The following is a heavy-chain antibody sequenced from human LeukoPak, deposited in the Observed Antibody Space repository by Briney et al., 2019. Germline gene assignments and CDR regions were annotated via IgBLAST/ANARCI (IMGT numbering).Heavy chain of an antibody. V-gene: IGHV1-69*05. CDR1: GGTFSSYA. D-gene: IGHD3-10*01. CDR3: ARGVSAGQLWFGESYYFDY. Sequence: ASVKVSCKASGGTFSSYAISWVRQAPGQGLEWMGGIIPIFGTANYAQKFQGRVTITTDESTSTAYTELSSLRSEDTAVYYCARGVSAGQLWFGESYYFDYWGQGTLVTVSS. J-gene: IGHJ4*02. CDR2: IIPIFGTA.